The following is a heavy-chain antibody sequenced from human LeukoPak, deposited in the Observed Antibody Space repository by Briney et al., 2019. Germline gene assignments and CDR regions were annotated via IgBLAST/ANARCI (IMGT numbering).Heavy chain of an antibody. Sequence: SVKVSCKASGGTFSSYAISWVRQAPGQGLEWMGRIIPILGIANYAQKFQGRVTITADKSTSTAYMELSSLRSEDTAVYYCAIRAHVVSAGAFDIWGQGTMVTVSS. CDR2: IIPILGIA. J-gene: IGHJ3*02. CDR1: GGTFSSYA. CDR3: AIRAHVVSAGAFDI. V-gene: IGHV1-69*04. D-gene: IGHD3-22*01.